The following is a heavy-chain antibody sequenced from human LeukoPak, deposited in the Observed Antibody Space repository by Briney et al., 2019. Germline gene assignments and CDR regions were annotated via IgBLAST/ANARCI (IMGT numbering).Heavy chain of an antibody. V-gene: IGHV1-8*01. CDR2: MNPDSGNT. CDR1: GYTFSSYD. CDR3: AYGPIDDGELMGY. J-gene: IGHJ4*02. D-gene: IGHD1-26*01. Sequence: ASVKVSCKASGYTFSSYDINWVRQATGQGLEWMGYMNPDSGNTGYAQKLQGRVTMTTDTSTSTAYMELRSLRSGDTAVYYCAYGPIDDGELMGYWGQGTLVTVSS.